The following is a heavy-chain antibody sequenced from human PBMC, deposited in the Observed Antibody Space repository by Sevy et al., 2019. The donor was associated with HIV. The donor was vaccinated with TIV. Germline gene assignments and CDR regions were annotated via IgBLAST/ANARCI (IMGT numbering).Heavy chain of an antibody. CDR2: IDPSDSYT. V-gene: IGHV5-10-1*01. D-gene: IGHD3-10*01. CDR1: GYSFTTYW. CDR3: VRLPVKGVPYQGMDV. J-gene: IGHJ6*02. Sequence: GESLKISCKGSGYSFTTYWINWVRQMPGKGLEWMGKIDPSDSYTNYSPSFQGHVSISVDKSINTAYLQWSSLKASDTAIYYCVRLPVKGVPYQGMDVWGQGTTVTVSS.